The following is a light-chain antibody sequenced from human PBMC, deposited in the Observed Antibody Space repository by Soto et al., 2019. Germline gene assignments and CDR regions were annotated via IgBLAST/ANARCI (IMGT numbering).Light chain of an antibody. Sequence: DIVMTQSPLSLPVTPGEPASISCRSSQSLLHSNGYNYLDWYLQKPGQSPQLLIYLGSNRASGVHDRFSGSGSGTDFTLKISRVEAEDDGVYYCMQALQTPPTFGQGTKLEIK. V-gene: IGKV2-28*01. CDR3: MQALQTPPT. CDR2: LGS. CDR1: QSLLHSNGYNY. J-gene: IGKJ2*01.